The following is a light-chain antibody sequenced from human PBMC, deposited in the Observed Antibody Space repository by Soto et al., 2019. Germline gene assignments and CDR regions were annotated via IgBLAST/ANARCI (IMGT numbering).Light chain of an antibody. V-gene: IGLV1-47*02. Sequence: QSVLTQPPSASGTPGQRVTISCSGSSSNIGSNYVYWYQQLPGTAPKLLIYSNNQRPSGVPDRFSGSKSGTSASLAISGLRSEDEADYYCAAWDDSLSGEVFGRGTKLTVL. CDR2: SNN. CDR3: AAWDDSLSGEV. CDR1: SSNIGSNY. J-gene: IGLJ2*01.